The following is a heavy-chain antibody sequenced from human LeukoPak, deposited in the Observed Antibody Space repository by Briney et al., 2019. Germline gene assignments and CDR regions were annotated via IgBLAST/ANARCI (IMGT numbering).Heavy chain of an antibody. CDR2: MFTSGST. Sequence: KPSETLSLTCTVSGASISSYYWSWLRQPAGKGLEWIGRMFTSGSTNYNPSLKSRVTMSIDTSKNQFSLKLSSVTAADTAVYYCARDILGAVVGYYYYYMDVWGKGTTVTISS. V-gene: IGHV4-4*07. J-gene: IGHJ6*03. D-gene: IGHD1-26*01. CDR1: GASISSYY. CDR3: ARDILGAVVGYYYYYMDV.